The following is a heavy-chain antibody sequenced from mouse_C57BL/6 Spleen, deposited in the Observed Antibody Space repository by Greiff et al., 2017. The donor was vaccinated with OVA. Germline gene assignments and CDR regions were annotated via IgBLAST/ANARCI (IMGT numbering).Heavy chain of an antibody. CDR3: AYYYGSSSLAY. Sequence: EVLRVESGAELVKPGASVKLSCTASGFNIKDYYMHWVKQRTEQGLEWIGRIDPEDGETNYAPKFQGKATITADTSSNTAYLQLSSLTSEDTAVYYCAYYYGSSSLAYWGQGTLVTVSA. V-gene: IGHV14-2*01. J-gene: IGHJ3*01. D-gene: IGHD1-1*01. CDR2: IDPEDGET. CDR1: GFNIKDYY.